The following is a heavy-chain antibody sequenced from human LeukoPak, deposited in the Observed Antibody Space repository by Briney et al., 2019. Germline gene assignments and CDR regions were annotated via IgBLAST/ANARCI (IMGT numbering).Heavy chain of an antibody. V-gene: IGHV3-30*04. CDR3: ARGGSPTDILTGYSGMDV. J-gene: IGHJ6*02. CDR2: ISYDGSNK. D-gene: IGHD3-9*01. CDR1: GFTFSSYA. Sequence: GGSLRLSCAASGFTFSSYAMHWVRQAPGKGLEWVAVISYDGSNKYYADSVKGRFTISRDNSKNTLYLQMNSLRAEDTVVYYCARGGSPTDILTGYSGMDVWGQGTTVTVSS.